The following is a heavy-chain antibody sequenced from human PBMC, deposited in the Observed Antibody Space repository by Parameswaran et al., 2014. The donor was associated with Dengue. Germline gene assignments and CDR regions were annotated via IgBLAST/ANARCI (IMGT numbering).Heavy chain of an antibody. CDR2: IDPSDSYT. J-gene: IGHJ6*01. D-gene: IGHD3-16*01. V-gene: IGHV5-10-1*01. Sequence: VRQMPGKGLEWMGRIDPSDSYTNYSPSFQGHVTISADKSISTAYLQWSSLKASDTAMYYCARPWGYYGMDVWGPRDHGHRLL. CDR3: ARPWGYYGMDV.